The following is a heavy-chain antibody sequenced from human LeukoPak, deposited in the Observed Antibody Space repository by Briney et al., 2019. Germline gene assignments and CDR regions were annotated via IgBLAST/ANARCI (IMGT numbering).Heavy chain of an antibody. CDR1: GGSFSGYY. V-gene: IGHV4-34*01. J-gene: IGHJ6*02. Sequence: SETLSLTCAVYGGSFSGYYWSWIRQPPGKGLEWSGGINHSGSTHYNPSLKSRITISVDTSKNQFSLKLISVTAADTAVYYCARRRITMIVVPYGMDVWGQGTTVTVSS. D-gene: IGHD3-22*01. CDR3: ARRRITMIVVPYGMDV. CDR2: INHSGST.